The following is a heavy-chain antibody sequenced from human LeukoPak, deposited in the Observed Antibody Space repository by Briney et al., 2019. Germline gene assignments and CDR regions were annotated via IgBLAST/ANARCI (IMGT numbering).Heavy chain of an antibody. V-gene: IGHV4-38-2*02. CDR2: IYHSGST. D-gene: IGHD1-26*01. Sequence: SETLSLTCAVSGYSISSGYYWGWIRQPPGKGLEWIGSIYHSGSTYYNPPLKSRVTISVDTSKNQFSLKLSSVTAADTAVYYCARDGSDYYYGMDVWGKGTTVTVSS. CDR1: GYSISSGYY. CDR3: ARDGSDYYYGMDV. J-gene: IGHJ6*04.